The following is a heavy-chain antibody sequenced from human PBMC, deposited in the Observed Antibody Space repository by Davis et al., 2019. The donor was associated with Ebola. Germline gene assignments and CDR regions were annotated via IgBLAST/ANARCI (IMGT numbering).Heavy chain of an antibody. CDR2: IGSSSSYI. J-gene: IGHJ6*02. CDR3: ARDKFYYDSSGYGYYYGMDV. V-gene: IGHV3-21*01. CDR1: GFTFSSYS. Sequence: GESLKISCAASGFTFSSYSMNWVRQAPVKGLEWVSSIGSSSSYIYYADSVKGRFTISSDNAKKSLYLHMNSLRAEDTAVYYCARDKFYYDSSGYGYYYGMDVWGQGTTVTVSS. D-gene: IGHD3-22*01.